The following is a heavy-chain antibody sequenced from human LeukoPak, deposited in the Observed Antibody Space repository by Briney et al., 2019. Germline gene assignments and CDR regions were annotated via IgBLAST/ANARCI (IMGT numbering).Heavy chain of an antibody. Sequence: GGSVRLSCAASGFTFSRFTMNWVRQAPGKGLEWVSSITSTSSYIYYADSVKGRFTISRDNAKKSLYLQMNSLRAEDTAVYYCARALFVEDYDVDHWGPGTLVTVSS. CDR3: ARALFVEDYDVDH. D-gene: IGHD4-17*01. J-gene: IGHJ4*02. CDR1: GFTFSRFT. V-gene: IGHV3-21*01. CDR2: ITSTSSYI.